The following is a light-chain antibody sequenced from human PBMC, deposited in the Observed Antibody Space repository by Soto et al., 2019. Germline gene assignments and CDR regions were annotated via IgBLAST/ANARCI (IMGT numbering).Light chain of an antibody. CDR2: NND. Sequence: QSVLTQAPSASGTPGQRVTIFCSGSYSNFGVNPVIWSQHIPGTAPKVVIYNNDQRPSGVPDRFSGSKSGTSASLAISGLQSEDEADYYCAAWDDNLDGAVFGGGTQLTVL. CDR1: YSNFGVNP. CDR3: AAWDDNLDGAV. J-gene: IGLJ7*01. V-gene: IGLV1-44*01.